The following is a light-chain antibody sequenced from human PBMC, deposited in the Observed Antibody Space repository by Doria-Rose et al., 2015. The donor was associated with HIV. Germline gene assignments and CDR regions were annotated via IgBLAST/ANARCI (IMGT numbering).Light chain of an antibody. J-gene: IGKJ1*01. Sequence: EIVLTQSPGILSLSPGERATLSCRASQSVSANYLAWYQQRPGQSPRLLIYGASSRATDIPDRFSGSGSGTDFTLTISRLEPEDFAVYYCHQYASSRTFGQGTKVKIK. CDR3: HQYASSRT. CDR1: QSVSANY. V-gene: IGKV3-20*01. CDR2: GAS.